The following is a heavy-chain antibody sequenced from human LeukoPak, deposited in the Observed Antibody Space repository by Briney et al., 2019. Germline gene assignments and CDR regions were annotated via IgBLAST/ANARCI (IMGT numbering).Heavy chain of an antibody. D-gene: IGHD4/OR15-4a*01. CDR2: IYSSGST. Sequence: PSETLSLTCTVSADSSRNYFWTWIWQPPGKGLEWIGYIYSSGSTNYNPSLKSRVTISVDTPKSQFSLKLTSVTAADTAVYYCVRESFGASYWGQGTLVTVSS. CDR1: ADSSRNYF. CDR3: VRESFGASY. V-gene: IGHV4-4*08. J-gene: IGHJ4*02.